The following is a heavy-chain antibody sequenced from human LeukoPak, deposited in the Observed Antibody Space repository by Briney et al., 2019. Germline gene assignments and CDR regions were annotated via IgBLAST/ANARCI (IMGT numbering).Heavy chain of an antibody. V-gene: IGHV3-48*02. CDR1: GFTFSSYA. Sequence: GGSLRLSCAASGFTFSSYAMSWVRQAPGKGLEWVSYIRSSTSPIYYAESVKGRFTISRDNAKNSLYLQMNSLRDEDTAVYYCARDSVSAFDVWGQGPMVNVYS. CDR2: IRSSTSPI. CDR3: ARDSVSAFDV. J-gene: IGHJ3*01.